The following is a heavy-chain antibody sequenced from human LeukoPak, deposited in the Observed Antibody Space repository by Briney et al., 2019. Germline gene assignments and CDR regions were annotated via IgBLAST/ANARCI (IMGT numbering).Heavy chain of an antibody. J-gene: IGHJ4*02. CDR3: AKDLTA. V-gene: IGHV3-30*02. CDR1: GFTFSSYG. CDR2: ILYDGSNK. D-gene: IGHD1-14*01. Sequence: GGSLRLSCAASGFTFSSYGVHWVRQAPGKGLEWVAFILYDGSNKYYADSVKGRFTISRDNSKNTLYLQMNSLRAEDTAVYYCAKDLTAWGQETLVTVSS.